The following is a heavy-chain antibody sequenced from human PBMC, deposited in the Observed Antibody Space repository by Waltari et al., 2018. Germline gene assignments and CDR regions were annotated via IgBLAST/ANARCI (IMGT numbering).Heavy chain of an antibody. D-gene: IGHD3-10*01. J-gene: IGHJ4*02. CDR3: ARWTGRGTMVRDD. CDR1: GGSFSGYY. V-gene: IGHV4-34*01. Sequence: QVQLQQWGAGLLKPSETLSLTCAVYGGSFSGYYWSWIRQPPGKGLEWIGEINHSGSTNYHPSLKSRVTIAVDTSKNQFSLKLSSVTAADTAVYYCARWTGRGTMVRDDWGQGTLVTVSS. CDR2: INHSGST.